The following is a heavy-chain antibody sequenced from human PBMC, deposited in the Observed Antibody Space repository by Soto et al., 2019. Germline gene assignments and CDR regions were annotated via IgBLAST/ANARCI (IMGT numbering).Heavy chain of an antibody. V-gene: IGHV4-39*01. CDR2: IYYSGST. J-gene: IGHJ4*02. Sequence: QLQLQESGPGLVKPSETLSLTCTVSGGSIRSSSYYWGWIRQPPGKGLEWIGSIYYSGSTYYNPPSKSRVTISVDTSKNQFSLKLSSVTAADTAVYYCARLYLRPTSRVVTENFDYWGQGTLVTVSS. CDR3: ARLYLRPTSRVVTENFDY. CDR1: GGSIRSSSYY. D-gene: IGHD2-21*02.